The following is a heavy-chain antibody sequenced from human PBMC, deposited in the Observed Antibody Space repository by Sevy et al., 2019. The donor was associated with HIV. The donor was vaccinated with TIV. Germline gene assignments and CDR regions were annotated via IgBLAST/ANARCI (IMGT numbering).Heavy chain of an antibody. CDR3: AVVAEGY. D-gene: IGHD6-13*01. Sequence: GGSLRLSCAASGFTVSSNYMSWVRQAPGKGLEWVSVIYSGDSISYADSVKGRFTISRDNSKNTLYLQMNSLSAEDTAVYYCAVVAEGYWGQGTLVTVSS. CDR1: GFTVSSNY. CDR2: IYSGDSI. J-gene: IGHJ4*02. V-gene: IGHV3-53*01.